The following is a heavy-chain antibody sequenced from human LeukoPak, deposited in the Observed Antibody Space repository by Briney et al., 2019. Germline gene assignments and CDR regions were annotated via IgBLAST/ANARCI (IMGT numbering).Heavy chain of an antibody. Sequence: GGSLRLSCAASGFTFGSHAMSWVRQAPGKGLEWVSTISGSAISTYYADSVKGRFTISRDNSKNTLYLQMNSLRPEDTAVYYCAKDFYPLGNYVIYFDYWGQGTLVTVSS. CDR1: GFTFGSHA. J-gene: IGHJ4*02. V-gene: IGHV3-23*01. CDR2: ISGSAIST. CDR3: AKDFYPLGNYVIYFDY. D-gene: IGHD1-7*01.